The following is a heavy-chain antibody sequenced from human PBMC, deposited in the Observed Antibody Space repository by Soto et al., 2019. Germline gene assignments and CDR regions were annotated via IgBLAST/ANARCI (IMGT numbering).Heavy chain of an antibody. D-gene: IGHD3-22*01. V-gene: IGHV4-59*01. Sequence: QVQLQESGPGLVKPSETLSLTCTVSGGSISSYYWSWIRQPPGKGLEWIGYIYYSGSTNYNPSLKSRVTISVDTSKNQFSLKLSSVTAADTAVYYCARATYYYDSSGYPQWYFDLWGRGTLVTVSS. CDR1: GGSISSYY. CDR2: IYYSGST. CDR3: ARATYYYDSSGYPQWYFDL. J-gene: IGHJ2*01.